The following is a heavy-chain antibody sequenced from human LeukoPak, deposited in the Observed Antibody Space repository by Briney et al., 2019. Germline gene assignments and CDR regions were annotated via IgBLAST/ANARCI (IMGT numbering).Heavy chain of an antibody. D-gene: IGHD6-19*01. Sequence: ASVKVSCEASGGTFSSYAISWVRQAPGQGLEWMGGIIPIFGTANYAQKFQGRVTITADKSTSTAYMELSSPRSEDTAVYYCARAVAGEYYFDYWGQGTLVTVSS. CDR2: IIPIFGTA. CDR1: GGTFSSYA. V-gene: IGHV1-69*06. CDR3: ARAVAGEYYFDY. J-gene: IGHJ4*02.